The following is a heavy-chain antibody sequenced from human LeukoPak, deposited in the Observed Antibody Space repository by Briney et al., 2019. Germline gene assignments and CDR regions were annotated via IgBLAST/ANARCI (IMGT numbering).Heavy chain of an antibody. CDR2: IYYSGST. J-gene: IGHJ4*02. CDR3: ARTYDSSGYYSSWTFDY. CDR1: GGSISNSSYY. D-gene: IGHD3-22*01. V-gene: IGHV4-39*01. Sequence: SETLSLTCTVSGGSISNSSYYWGWIRQPPGKGLEWIGSIYYSGSTYYNPSLKSRVTISVDTSKNQFSLKLSSVTAADTAVYYCARTYDSSGYYSSWTFDYWGQGTLVTVSS.